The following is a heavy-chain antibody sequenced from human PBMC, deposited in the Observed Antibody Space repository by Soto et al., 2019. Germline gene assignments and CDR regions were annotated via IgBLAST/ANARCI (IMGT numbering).Heavy chain of an antibody. CDR2: IHRDGVT. D-gene: IGHD3-16*01. CDR3: RGRPEIHPR. J-gene: IGHJ1*01. CDR1: GGSTSSSDW. Sequence: QVHLQESGPGLVKPSETLSLTCAISGGSTSSSDWWTWVRQPPGEGLEWIGEIHRDGVTNYNASLTSRLAISQHQSTNQLSMTLTSITAADATVYFCRGRPEIHPRWGQGILVPVSS. V-gene: IGHV4-4*02.